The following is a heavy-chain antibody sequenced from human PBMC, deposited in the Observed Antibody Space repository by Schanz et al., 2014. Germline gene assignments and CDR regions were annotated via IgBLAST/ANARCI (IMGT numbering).Heavy chain of an antibody. D-gene: IGHD3-10*01. CDR3: ARDLARYYYGSGTDY. CDR2: ISYDGTNK. Sequence: QVQLVDSGGGVVQPGRSLRLSCAASGFKFSIYAMHWVRQAPGKGLEWVAVISYDGTNKYYADSVKGRFTISRDNSKNTLYLQINSLRAEDTDVYYCARDLARYYYGSGTDYWGQGTLVTVSS. CDR1: GFKFSIYA. J-gene: IGHJ4*02. V-gene: IGHV3-30*04.